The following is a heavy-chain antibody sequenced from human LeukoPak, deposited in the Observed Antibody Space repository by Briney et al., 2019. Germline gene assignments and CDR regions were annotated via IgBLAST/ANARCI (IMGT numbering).Heavy chain of an antibody. D-gene: IGHD6-13*01. V-gene: IGHV6-1*01. CDR1: GDSVSSNSAA. CDR2: TYYRSKWYN. CDR3: ARGGDYRAAAGSFDY. Sequence: SQTLSLTCAISGDSVSSNSAAWSWIRQSPSRGLEWLGRTYYRSKWYNDYAVSVKSRITINPDTSKNQFSLQLNSVTPEDTAVYYCARGGDYRAAAGSFDYWGQGTLVTVSS. J-gene: IGHJ4*02.